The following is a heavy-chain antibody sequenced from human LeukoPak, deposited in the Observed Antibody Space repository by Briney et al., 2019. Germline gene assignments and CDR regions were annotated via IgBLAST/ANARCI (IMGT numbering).Heavy chain of an antibody. V-gene: IGHV3-7*02. CDR1: GFTFNHYW. CDR3: ARTTYGDY. D-gene: IGHD1-1*01. J-gene: IGHJ4*02. Sequence: GGSLRLSCAASGFTFNHYWMTWVRQAPRKGLEWVAVTKEDGSEEYYVDSVKGRFTISRDNAKSSLYLQMNSLRAEDTAVYYCARTTYGDYWGQGTLVTVSS. CDR2: TKEDGSEE.